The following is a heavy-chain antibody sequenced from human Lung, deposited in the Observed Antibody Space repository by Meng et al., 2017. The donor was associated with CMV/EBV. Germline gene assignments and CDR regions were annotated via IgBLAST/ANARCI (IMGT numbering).Heavy chain of an antibody. Sequence: ASXXVSXKASGYTFTTYSISWLRQAPGQGLEWMARISTDDGNTKYAENLQGRLTVTTDKSKTTAYMELSSLRSEDTAVNYCAKDVRRWEPGDGMDVWGQGTTVTVSS. D-gene: IGHD1-26*01. CDR1: GYTFTTYS. CDR2: ISTDDGNT. V-gene: IGHV1-18*01. CDR3: AKDVRRWEPGDGMDV. J-gene: IGHJ6*02.